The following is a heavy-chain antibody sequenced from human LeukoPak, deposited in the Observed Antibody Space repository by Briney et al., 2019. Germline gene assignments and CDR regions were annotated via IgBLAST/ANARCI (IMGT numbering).Heavy chain of an antibody. CDR3: ARVEDYYDSRLY. J-gene: IGHJ4*02. Sequence: GGSLRLSCAASGFTFSSYAMSWVRQAPGKGLKWVSTINDNGDGTYYADSVKGRFTISRDNARNSLYLQMNSLRAEDTAVYYCARVEDYYDSRLYWGQGTLVTVSS. CDR2: INDNGDGT. D-gene: IGHD3-22*01. CDR1: GFTFSSYA. V-gene: IGHV3-23*01.